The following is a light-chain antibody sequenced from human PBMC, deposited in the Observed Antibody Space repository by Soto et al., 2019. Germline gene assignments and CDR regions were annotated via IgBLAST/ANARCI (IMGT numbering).Light chain of an antibody. V-gene: IGKV2-28*01. CDR1: QSLLHSNGYNY. J-gene: IGKJ3*01. CDR3: LQARQTPFT. CDR2: LGS. Sequence: DIVMTQSPLYLPVTPGEPASISCRSSQSLLHSNGYNYLDWYLQKPGQSPQLLIYLGSNRASGVPDMCSGSGAGADFPLRISRVEAEDVGVYYCLQARQTPFTFGPGTKVEI.